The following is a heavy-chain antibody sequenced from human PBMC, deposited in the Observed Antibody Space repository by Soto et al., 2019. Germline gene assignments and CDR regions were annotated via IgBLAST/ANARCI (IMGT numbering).Heavy chain of an antibody. D-gene: IGHD3-16*02. J-gene: IGHJ4*02. CDR1: GYIFKNYA. Sequence: SVKVSCKSSGYIFKNYAVTWLRQAPGQGLEWMGGIIPVFGTPDYSQKFRGRVTITADESTSTVYMELRSLTSEDTAVYYCARHLYDYVWGSYRHWGQGTLVTVSS. CDR2: IIPVFGTP. CDR3: ARHLYDYVWGSYRH. V-gene: IGHV1-69*13.